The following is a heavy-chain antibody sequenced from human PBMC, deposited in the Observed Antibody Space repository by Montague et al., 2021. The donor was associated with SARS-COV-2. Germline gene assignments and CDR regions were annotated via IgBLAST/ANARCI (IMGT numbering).Heavy chain of an antibody. D-gene: IGHD3-22*01. Sequence: SETLSLTCAVYGGSFGDDHWSWIRQPPGKGLEWMGDIKQSGSTNYNPSLKSRGTISVDTSKNQFSLELTSVTAADTAVYFCARGHLSVSMIVVVFTSASYYFDYWGQGAQVTVSS. J-gene: IGHJ4*02. V-gene: IGHV4-34*01. CDR1: GGSFGDDH. CDR3: ARGHLSVSMIVVVFTSASYYFDY. CDR2: IKQSGST.